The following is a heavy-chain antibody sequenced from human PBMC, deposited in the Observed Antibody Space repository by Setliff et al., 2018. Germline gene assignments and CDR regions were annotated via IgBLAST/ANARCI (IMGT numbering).Heavy chain of an antibody. CDR2: IIPLFGTT. D-gene: IGHD2-2*01. Sequence: SVKVSCKASGGNFNNYAINWARQAPGQGLEWVGRIIPLFGTTNFAQEFQGRVTITADDSTETTYMDLSSLRSEDTAVYYCARGYQVTPPRADAFDIWGQGTLVTVSS. V-gene: IGHV1-69*13. CDR1: GGNFNNYA. CDR3: ARGYQVTPPRADAFDI. J-gene: IGHJ3*02.